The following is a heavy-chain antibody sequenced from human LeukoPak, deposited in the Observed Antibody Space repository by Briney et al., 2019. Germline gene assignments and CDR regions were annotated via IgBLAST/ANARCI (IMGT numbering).Heavy chain of an antibody. Sequence: SETLSLTCTVSGGSISSSSYYWGWIRQPPGKGLEWIGSIYYSGSTYYNPSLKSRVTMSVDTSKNQFSLKLSSVTAADTAVYYCARGYCSSTSCYSDAFDIWGQGTMVTVSS. CDR3: ARGYCSSTSCYSDAFDI. CDR2: IYYSGST. CDR1: GGSISSSSYY. V-gene: IGHV4-39*07. J-gene: IGHJ3*02. D-gene: IGHD2-2*01.